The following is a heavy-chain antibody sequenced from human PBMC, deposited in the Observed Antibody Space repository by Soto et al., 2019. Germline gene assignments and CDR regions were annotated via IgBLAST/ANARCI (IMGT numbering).Heavy chain of an antibody. D-gene: IGHD5-12*01. CDR1: GGTFSSYA. CDR3: ASGYGGYAY. V-gene: IGHV1-69*01. Sequence: QVQLVQSGAEVKKPGSSVKVSCTASGGTFSSYAISWVRQAPGQGLEWMGGIIPIFGTANYAQKIQGRVTITADESTSTADMERSGLRADDTAVYDCASGYGGYAYWGQGTLVTVSS. J-gene: IGHJ4*02. CDR2: IIPIFGTA.